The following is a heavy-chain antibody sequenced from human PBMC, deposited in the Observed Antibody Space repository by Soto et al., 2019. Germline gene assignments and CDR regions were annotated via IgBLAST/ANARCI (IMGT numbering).Heavy chain of an antibody. CDR2: VYNSGST. CDR3: ARYRREAVAGYTLDS. J-gene: IGHJ5*02. Sequence: PSETLSLTCTVSGGSISSNYWTWIRQPPGKGLEWIGYVYNSGSTNYNPSLKSRVTISEDTSKSQFSLKVNSMTAADTAVYYCARYRREAVAGYTLDSWGQGILVTVSS. V-gene: IGHV4-59*01. D-gene: IGHD6-13*01. CDR1: GGSISSNY.